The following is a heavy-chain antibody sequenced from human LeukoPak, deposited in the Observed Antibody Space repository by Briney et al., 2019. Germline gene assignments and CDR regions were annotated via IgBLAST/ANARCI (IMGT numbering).Heavy chain of an antibody. CDR1: GFTFSSYW. Sequence: GGSLRLSCAASGFTFSSYWMSWVRQAPGKGLEWVANIKHDGSEKYYVDSVKGRFTISRDNAKNSLYLQMNSLRAEDTAVYYCAKDHSYYDSSGYYYGYFDYWGQGTLVTVSS. CDR3: AKDHSYYDSSGYYYGYFDY. V-gene: IGHV3-7*03. CDR2: IKHDGSEK. J-gene: IGHJ4*02. D-gene: IGHD3-22*01.